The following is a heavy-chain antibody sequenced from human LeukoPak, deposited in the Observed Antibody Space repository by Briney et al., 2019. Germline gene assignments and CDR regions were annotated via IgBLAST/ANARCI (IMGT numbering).Heavy chain of an antibody. V-gene: IGHV4-61*02. D-gene: IGHD4-11*01. CDR1: GGSISSGSYY. CDR3: ARYRTRDDYSNPFDY. J-gene: IGHJ4*02. CDR2: IYTSGST. Sequence: SETLSLTGTVSGGSISSGSYYWSWIRQPAGKGLEWIGRIYTSGSTNYNPSLKSRVTISVDTSKNQFSLKLSSVTAADTAVYYCARYRTRDDYSNPFDYWGQGTLVTVSS.